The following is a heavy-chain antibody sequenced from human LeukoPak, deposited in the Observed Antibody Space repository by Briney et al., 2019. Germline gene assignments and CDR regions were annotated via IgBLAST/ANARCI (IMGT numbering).Heavy chain of an antibody. CDR1: GFTVSSNS. V-gene: IGHV3-53*01. Sequence: PGGSLRLSCTVSGFTVSSNSMSWVRQAPGEGLEWVSFIYSDNTHYSDSVKGRFTISRDNSKNTLYLQMNSLRAEDTAMYYCTGETYYFDHWGQGALVTVSS. CDR2: IYSDNT. J-gene: IGHJ4*02. D-gene: IGHD3-10*01. CDR3: TGETYYFDH.